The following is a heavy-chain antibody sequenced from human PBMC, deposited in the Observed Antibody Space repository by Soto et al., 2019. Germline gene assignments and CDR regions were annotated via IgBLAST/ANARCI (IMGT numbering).Heavy chain of an antibody. V-gene: IGHV1-69*12. J-gene: IGHJ4*02. CDR3: ARAPFYEFWSGYYREKYFDY. CDR2: IIPIFGAT. CDR1: GGTFSSHA. Sequence: QVQLVQSGSEVKKPGSSVKVSCKASGGTFSSHAISWVRQAPGQGLEWMGCIIPIFGATNYAQKFQGRVTITADEYTATADMELSSLRSEETAVYYGARAPFYEFWSGYYREKYFDYWGRGSLVSVSS. D-gene: IGHD3-3*01.